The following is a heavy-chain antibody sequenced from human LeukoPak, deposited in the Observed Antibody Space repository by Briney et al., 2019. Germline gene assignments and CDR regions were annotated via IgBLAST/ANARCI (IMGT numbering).Heavy chain of an antibody. Sequence: GGSLRLSCAASGFTFRKYPMHWVRQAPGMGLEFVSTISSNGGSTNYANSVKGRFTISRDNSKNTLYLQMNSLRAEDTAVYYCAKDGSSGSYYGFDYWGQGTLVTVSS. CDR3: AKDGSSGSYYGFDY. J-gene: IGHJ4*02. CDR1: GFTFRKYP. CDR2: ISSNGGST. V-gene: IGHV3-64*01. D-gene: IGHD1-26*01.